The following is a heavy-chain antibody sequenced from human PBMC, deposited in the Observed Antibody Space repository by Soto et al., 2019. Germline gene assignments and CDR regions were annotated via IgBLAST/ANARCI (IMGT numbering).Heavy chain of an antibody. D-gene: IGHD3-22*01. V-gene: IGHV3-23*01. Sequence: EVQLSESGGGLVQPGGSLRLACAASGFTFSNYAMSWVRQAPGKGLEWVSAISGNGGSTNYADSVKGRLMVSRDNSKTSRHLDLISLRAEDTAVYYCAKGQKYRDSSGYSYLEKWGQGTLVTVS. CDR3: AKGQKYRDSSGYSYLEK. CDR2: ISGNGGST. J-gene: IGHJ4*02. CDR1: GFTFSNYA.